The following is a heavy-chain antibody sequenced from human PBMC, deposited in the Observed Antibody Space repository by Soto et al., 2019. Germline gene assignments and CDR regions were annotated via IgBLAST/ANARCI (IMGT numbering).Heavy chain of an antibody. CDR2: MSSDGTTK. V-gene: IGHV3-30-3*01. Sequence: QVQLVESGGGVVQPGRSLRLSCAASGFIFSNYVMYWVRQAPGKGLEWVAFMSSDGTTKYSANSVKGRFTISRDNSKNTLYLQMNSLRPEDTAVYYCAREVIWSRYFDYWGQGTLVTVSS. CDR1: GFIFSNYV. J-gene: IGHJ4*02. CDR3: AREVIWSRYFDY. D-gene: IGHD3-10*01.